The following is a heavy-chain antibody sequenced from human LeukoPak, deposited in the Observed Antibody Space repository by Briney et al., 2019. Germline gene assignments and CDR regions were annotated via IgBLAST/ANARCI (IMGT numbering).Heavy chain of an antibody. J-gene: IGHJ4*02. Sequence: ASVKVSCKASGYTFTSYAMHWVRQAPGQRLEWMGWINAGNGSTKYSQKFQGRVTMTRDTSTSTVYMELSSLRSEDTAVYYCARGQIDYWGQGTLVTVSS. CDR3: ARGQIDY. CDR2: INAGNGST. V-gene: IGHV1-3*01. CDR1: GYTFTSYA.